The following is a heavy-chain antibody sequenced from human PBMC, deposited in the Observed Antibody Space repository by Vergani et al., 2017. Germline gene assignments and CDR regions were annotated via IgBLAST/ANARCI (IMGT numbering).Heavy chain of an antibody. CDR2: MNPISGYT. Sequence: QVQLVQSGAEVKKPGASVKVSCKASGYTFTSDDINWVRQATGQGLEWMGWMNPISGYTGYAQNLQGRLTITRDTSVNTAYMELSSLTSEDMAVYYCATGPWGAAAGTYYYYMDVWGQGTTVTVSS. V-gene: IGHV1-8*03. CDR1: GYTFTSDD. J-gene: IGHJ6*03. CDR3: ATGPWGAAAGTYYYYMDV. D-gene: IGHD6-13*01.